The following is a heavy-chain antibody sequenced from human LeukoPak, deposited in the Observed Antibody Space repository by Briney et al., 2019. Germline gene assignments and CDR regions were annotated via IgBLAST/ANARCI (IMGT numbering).Heavy chain of an antibody. J-gene: IGHJ4*02. V-gene: IGHV6-1*01. CDR3: ARVGGGLLPPPIFDY. CDR2: TYYRSKWYN. D-gene: IGHD2-2*01. Sequence: SQTLSLTCAISGGSVSSNSAAWNWIRQSPSRGLEWLGRTYYRSKWYNDYAVSVKSRITINPDTPKNKFSLQLNSVTPEDTVVYYCARVGGGLLPPPIFDYWGQGTLVTVSS. CDR1: GGSVSSNSAA.